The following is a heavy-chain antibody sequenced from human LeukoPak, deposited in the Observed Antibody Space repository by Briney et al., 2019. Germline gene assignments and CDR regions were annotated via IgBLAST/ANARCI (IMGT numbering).Heavy chain of an antibody. Sequence: KPSETLSLTCIVSGGSISRGSYYWNWIRQPAGKGLEWLGRIYNSGSTNYNPSLKSRVTISTDMSKNQFSLKLSSVTAADTAVYYCARYPTGLWGQGTLVTVSS. V-gene: IGHV4-61*02. CDR3: ARYPTGL. D-gene: IGHD3-9*01. CDR2: IYNSGST. CDR1: GGSISRGSYY. J-gene: IGHJ4*02.